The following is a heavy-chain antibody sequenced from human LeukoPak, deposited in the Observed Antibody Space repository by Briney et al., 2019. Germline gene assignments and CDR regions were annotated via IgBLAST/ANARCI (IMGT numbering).Heavy chain of an antibody. J-gene: IGHJ4*02. D-gene: IGHD3-22*01. CDR3: ARDYYDSSGYYWVGFDY. Sequence: SETLSLTCTVSGGSISSGGYYWSRIRQHPGKGLEWIGYIYYSGSTCYNPSLKSRVTISVDTSKNQFSLKLSSVTAADTAVYYCARDYYDSSGYYWVGFDYWGQGTLVTVSS. CDR2: IYYSGST. V-gene: IGHV4-31*03. CDR1: GGSISSGGYY.